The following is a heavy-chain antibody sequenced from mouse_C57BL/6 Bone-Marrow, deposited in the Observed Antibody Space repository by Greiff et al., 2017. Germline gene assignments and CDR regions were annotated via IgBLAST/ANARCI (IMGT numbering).Heavy chain of an antibody. Sequence: QVQLQQSGAELVKPGASVKISCKASGYTFTDYYINWVKQRPGQGLEWIGKIDPGSGSTYYNEKFKGKATLTADKSSSTAYMQLSSLTSEDSAVYFCYFITTVVRHWYFDVWGTGTTVTVSS. CDR3: YFITTVVRHWYFDV. J-gene: IGHJ1*03. D-gene: IGHD1-1*01. V-gene: IGHV1-77*01. CDR2: IDPGSGST. CDR1: GYTFTDYY.